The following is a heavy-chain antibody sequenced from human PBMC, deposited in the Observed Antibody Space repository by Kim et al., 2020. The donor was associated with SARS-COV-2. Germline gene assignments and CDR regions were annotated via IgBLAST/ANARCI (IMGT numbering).Heavy chain of an antibody. CDR1: GGTFSSYA. J-gene: IGHJ6*02. D-gene: IGHD2-21*02. CDR2: IIPIFGTA. CDR3: ARLDGGGAYCGGDCYSGYYYGMDV. Sequence: SVKVSCKASGGTFSSYAISWVRQAPGQGLEWMGGIIPIFGTANYAQKFQGRVTITADESTSTAYMELSSLRSEDTAVYYCARLDGGGAYCGGDCYSGYYYGMDVWGQGITVTVSS. V-gene: IGHV1-69*13.